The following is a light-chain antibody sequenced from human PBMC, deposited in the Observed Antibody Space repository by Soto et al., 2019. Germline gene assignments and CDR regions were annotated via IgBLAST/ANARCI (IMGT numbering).Light chain of an antibody. CDR1: TSNIGTNT. Sequence: QSVLTQSPSASGTPGQRLSISCSGSTSNIGTNTVSWYQHVPGTAPKLLIYSNDQRPSAVPGRFSGSKSGTSASLAISGLLSEDEADYYCATWDDSLNVVFGGGTKLTVL. CDR2: SND. J-gene: IGLJ2*01. CDR3: ATWDDSLNVV. V-gene: IGLV1-44*01.